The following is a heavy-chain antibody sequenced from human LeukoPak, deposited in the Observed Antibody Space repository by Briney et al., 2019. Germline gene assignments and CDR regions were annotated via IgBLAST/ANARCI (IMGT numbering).Heavy chain of an antibody. CDR1: GGSISSYY. V-gene: IGHV4-59*12. CDR2: IYYSGST. J-gene: IGHJ6*02. D-gene: IGHD3-9*01. CDR3: ARVPPYYDILTGLGYVYGMDV. Sequence: SETLSLTCTVSGGSISSYYWSWIRQPPGKGLEWIGYIYYSGSTNYNPSLKSRVTISVDTSKNQFSLKLSSVTAADTAVYYCARVPPYYDILTGLGYVYGMDVWGPGTTVTVSS.